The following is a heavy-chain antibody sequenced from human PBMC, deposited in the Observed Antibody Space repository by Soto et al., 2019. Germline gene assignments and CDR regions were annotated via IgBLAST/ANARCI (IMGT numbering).Heavy chain of an antibody. J-gene: IGHJ4*02. V-gene: IGHV3-23*01. CDR2: ISGGGSGA. CDR1: GFTFSDYA. Sequence: EVQLLESGGGLVQPGGSLRLSCAASGFTFSDYAMTWVRQAPGKGLEWVSGISGGGSGAYYADSVKGRFTISRANSKNPLFLQMDRLRAEDTAVYYCAKDLWWYLHWGQGTLVTVSS. D-gene: IGHD2-15*01. CDR3: AKDLWWYLH.